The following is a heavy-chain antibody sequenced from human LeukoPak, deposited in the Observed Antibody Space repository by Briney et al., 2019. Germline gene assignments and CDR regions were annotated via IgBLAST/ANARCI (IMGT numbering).Heavy chain of an antibody. V-gene: IGHV3-74*01. CDR2: INSDGSST. CDR3: ARVAITMIVVVIHDAFDI. D-gene: IGHD3-22*01. Sequence: GGSLRLSCAASGFTFSSYWMHWVRQAPGKGLVWISRINSDGSSTSYADSVKGRFTISRDNAKNSLYLQMNSLRAEDTAVYYCARVAITMIVVVIHDAFDIWGQGTMVTVSS. CDR1: GFTFSSYW. J-gene: IGHJ3*02.